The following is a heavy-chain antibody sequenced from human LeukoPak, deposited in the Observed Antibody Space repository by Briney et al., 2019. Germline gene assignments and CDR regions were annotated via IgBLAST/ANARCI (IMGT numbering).Heavy chain of an antibody. V-gene: IGHV4-59*01. J-gene: IGHJ3*02. CDR2: IYYSGST. CDR1: GGSISSYY. Sequence: PSETLSLTCTVSGGSISSYYWSWIRQPPGKGLEWIGYIYYSGSTNYNPSLKSRLTISVDTSKNQFSLKLSSVTAADTAVYYCARPSSGYYDRGAFDIWGQGTMVTVSS. CDR3: ARPSSGYYDRGAFDI. D-gene: IGHD3-22*01.